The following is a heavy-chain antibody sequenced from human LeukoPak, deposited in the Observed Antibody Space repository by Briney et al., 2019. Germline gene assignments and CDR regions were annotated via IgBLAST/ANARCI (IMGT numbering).Heavy chain of an antibody. CDR2: INPNSGGT. D-gene: IGHD5-18*01. J-gene: IGHJ4*02. Sequence: GASVKVSCKASGYTFTGYYMHWVRQAPGQGLEWMGWINPNSGGTNYAQKFQGRVTMTRDTSISTAYMELSRLRSDDTAVYYCAREMSKYSYGTGYWGQGTLVTVSS. V-gene: IGHV1-2*02. CDR1: GYTFTGYY. CDR3: AREMSKYSYGTGY.